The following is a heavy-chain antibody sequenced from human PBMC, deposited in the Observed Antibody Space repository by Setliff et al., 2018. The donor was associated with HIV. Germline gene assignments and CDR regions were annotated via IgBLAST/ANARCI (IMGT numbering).Heavy chain of an antibody. CDR2: IYYSGNT. CDR1: GDSIFTSTYY. D-gene: IGHD5-12*01. J-gene: IGHJ5*02. Sequence: TLSLTCSVSGDSIFTSTYYWGWIRQPPGKRLEWIGSIYYSGNTYYNPSLKSRVTISVDTSKNQFFLNLSSVTATDSAVYYCARLGRPYSGQGWFDPWGQGRLVTVSS. CDR3: ARLGRPYSGQGWFDP. V-gene: IGHV4-39*01.